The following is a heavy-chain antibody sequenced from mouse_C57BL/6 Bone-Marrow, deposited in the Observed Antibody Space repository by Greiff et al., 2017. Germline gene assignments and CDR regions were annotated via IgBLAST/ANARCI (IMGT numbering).Heavy chain of an antibody. J-gene: IGHJ3*01. CDR1: GYTFTDYY. CDR3: AREGFAY. Sequence: EVQLQQSGPVLVKPGASVKLSCKASGYTFTDYYMNWVKQSHGKSLEWIGVINPYNGGTSYNQTFKGKAPLTVAKSSGTAYMELNSLTSENSAVYCCAREGFAYGGQGTLVTVSA. CDR2: INPYNGGT. V-gene: IGHV1-19*01.